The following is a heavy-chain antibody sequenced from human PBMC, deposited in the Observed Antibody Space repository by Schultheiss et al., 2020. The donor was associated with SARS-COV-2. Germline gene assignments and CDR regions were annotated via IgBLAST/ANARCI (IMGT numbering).Heavy chain of an antibody. Sequence: SETLSLTCTVSGGSISSGGYYWSWIRQHPGKGLEWIGYIYYSGSTYYNPSLKSRVTISVDTSKNQFSLKLSSVTAADTAVYYCARAMGELWLGYYYYYYGMDVWGQGTMVTVSS. CDR3: ARAMGELWLGYYYYYYGMDV. V-gene: IGHV4-31*03. CDR2: IYYSGST. J-gene: IGHJ6*02. D-gene: IGHD5-18*01. CDR1: GGSISSGGYY.